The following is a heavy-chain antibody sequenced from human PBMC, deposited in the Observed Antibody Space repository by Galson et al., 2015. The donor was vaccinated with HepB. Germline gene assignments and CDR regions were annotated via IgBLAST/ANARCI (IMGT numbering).Heavy chain of an antibody. V-gene: IGHV1-18*04. Sequence: SVKVSCKASGYTFTSYGISWVRQAPGQGLEWMGWISAYNGNTNYAQKLQGRVTMTTDTSTSTAYMELRSLRSDDTAVYYCARTTVEQWLSWGYFDYWGQGTLVTVSS. J-gene: IGHJ4*02. CDR1: GYTFTSYG. CDR3: ARTTVEQWLSWGYFDY. CDR2: ISAYNGNT. D-gene: IGHD6-19*01.